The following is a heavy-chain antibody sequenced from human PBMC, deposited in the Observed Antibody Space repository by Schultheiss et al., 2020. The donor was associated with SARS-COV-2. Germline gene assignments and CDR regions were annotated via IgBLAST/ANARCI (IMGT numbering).Heavy chain of an antibody. Sequence: GGSLRLSCAASGFTFSTYGMHWVRQAPGKGLEWVAVISYDGSNKYYADSVKGRFTISRDNSKNTVYLQMNSLKTEDTAVYYCTTEESAVADDYYYYGMDVWGQGTTVTVSS. CDR3: TTEESAVADDYYYYGMDV. J-gene: IGHJ6*02. D-gene: IGHD6-19*01. V-gene: IGHV3-30*12. CDR2: ISYDGSNK. CDR1: GFTFSTYG.